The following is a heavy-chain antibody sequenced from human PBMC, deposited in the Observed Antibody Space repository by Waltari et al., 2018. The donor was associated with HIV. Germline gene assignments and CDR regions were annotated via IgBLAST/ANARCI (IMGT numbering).Heavy chain of an antibody. J-gene: IGHJ4*02. Sequence: QVQLQESGPGLVKPSETLSLTCTVSGGSISSYYWGWIRQPPGKGLEWIGYIYDSGSTNYNPSLKSRVTISVDTSKNQFSLKLSSVTAADTAVYYCARDKRDGGNHRAYFDYWGQGSLVTVSS. CDR3: ARDKRDGGNHRAYFDY. V-gene: IGHV4-59*01. CDR1: GGSISSYY. CDR2: IYDSGST. D-gene: IGHD2-15*01.